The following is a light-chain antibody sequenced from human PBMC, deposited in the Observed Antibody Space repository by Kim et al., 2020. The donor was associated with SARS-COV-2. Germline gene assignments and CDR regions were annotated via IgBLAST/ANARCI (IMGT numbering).Light chain of an antibody. Sequence: GQSITISCPGTSSLVGDYNYVSWYQQHPDQAPKLIIYDVSYRPSGVSTHFSGSKSGNTASLTISGLQAADEADYYCTSYTGADTVLFGGGTQLTVL. CDR3: TSYTGADTVL. CDR2: DVS. V-gene: IGLV2-14*03. J-gene: IGLJ2*01. CDR1: SSLVGDYNY.